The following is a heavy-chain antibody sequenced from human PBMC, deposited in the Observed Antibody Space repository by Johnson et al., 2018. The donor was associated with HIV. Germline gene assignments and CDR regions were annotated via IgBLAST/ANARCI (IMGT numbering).Heavy chain of an antibody. V-gene: IGHV3-33*01. J-gene: IGHJ3*02. CDR1: GFTFSSYG. Sequence: QVQLVESGGGVVQPGRSLRLSCAASGFTFSSYGMHWVRQAPGKGLEWVAVIWYDGTNKYYADSVKGRFTISRDNSKNTLYLQMNSLRAEDTAVYYCARPAYCSSSSCYYAFDIWGQGTMVTVSS. CDR2: IWYDGTNK. CDR3: ARPAYCSSSSCYYAFDI. D-gene: IGHD2-2*01.